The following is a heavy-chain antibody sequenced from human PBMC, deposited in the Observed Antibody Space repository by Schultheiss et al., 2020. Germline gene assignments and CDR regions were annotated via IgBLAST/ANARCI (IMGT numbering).Heavy chain of an antibody. Sequence: SLKISCAASGFTFSSYDMHWVRQATGKGLEWVSGISWNSGSIGYADSVKGRFTISRDNAKNTLYLQMNSLRAEDTAVYYCARGYSDSNGYSVWFGFWGQGILVTVSS. J-gene: IGHJ4*02. CDR1: GFTFSSYD. D-gene: IGHD3-22*01. CDR3: ARGYSDSNGYSVWFGF. CDR2: ISWNSGSI. V-gene: IGHV3-9*01.